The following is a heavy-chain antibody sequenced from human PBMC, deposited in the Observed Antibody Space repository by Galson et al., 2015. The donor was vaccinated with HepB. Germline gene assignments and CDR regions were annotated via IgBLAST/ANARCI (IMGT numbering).Heavy chain of an antibody. J-gene: IGHJ5*01. D-gene: IGHD5-18*01. Sequence: SLRLSCAASGFTFTTYAMGWVRQAPGKGLEWVSSISGSAATTYHADPVKGRFTISRDNSNNMLYLQMNSLSAEDAGLYFCAKGYGLFDSWAQGILVTVSS. V-gene: IGHV3-23*01. CDR2: ISGSAATT. CDR1: GFTFTTYA. CDR3: AKGYGLFDS.